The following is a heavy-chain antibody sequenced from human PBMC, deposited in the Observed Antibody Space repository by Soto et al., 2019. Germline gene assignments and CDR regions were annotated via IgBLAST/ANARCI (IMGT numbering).Heavy chain of an antibody. Sequence: QTTLKESGPTLVKPTQTLTLTCTFSGFSLTTSGRGVGWIRHPPGKALEWLARLFWGDDKRYSPSLKTRLTISNDTTKYKVVLTMTNMGPEDTSTSYCAHRLATMGAFDDWGQGTVVTVSS. J-gene: IGHJ3*01. CDR2: LFWGDDK. CDR1: GFSLTTSGRG. CDR3: AHRLATMGAFDD. D-gene: IGHD1-1*01. V-gene: IGHV2-5*02.